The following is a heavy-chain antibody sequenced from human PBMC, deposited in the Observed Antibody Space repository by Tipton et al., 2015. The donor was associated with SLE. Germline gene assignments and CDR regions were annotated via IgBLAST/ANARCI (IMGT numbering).Heavy chain of an antibody. CDR2: ISSSSSYI. CDR3: AGVSRDAFEI. D-gene: IGHD5/OR15-5a*01. J-gene: IGHJ3*02. Sequence: SLRLSCAASGFTFSSYAMHWVRQAPGKGLEWVSSISSSSSYIYYADSVKGRFTISRDNAKNSLYLQMNSLRVEDTAVYYCAGVSRDAFEIWGQGTMVTVSS. CDR1: GFTFSSYA. V-gene: IGHV3-21*03.